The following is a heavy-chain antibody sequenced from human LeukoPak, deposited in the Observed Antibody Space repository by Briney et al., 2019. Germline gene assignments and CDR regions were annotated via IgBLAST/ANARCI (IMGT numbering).Heavy chain of an antibody. CDR2: ISYDGSNK. CDR3: AKAVTATTIDY. J-gene: IGHJ4*02. CDR1: GFTFSTSG. V-gene: IGHV3-30*18. Sequence: PGGSLRLSCAAPGFTFSTSGIHWVRQAPGKGLEWVALISYDGSNKYYADSVKGRFTISRDNSKNTLYLQMNSLRAEDTAVYYCAKAVTATTIDYWGQGTLVTVSS. D-gene: IGHD2-21*02.